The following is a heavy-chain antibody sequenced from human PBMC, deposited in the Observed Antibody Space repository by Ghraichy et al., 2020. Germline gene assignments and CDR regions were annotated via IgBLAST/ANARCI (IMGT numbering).Heavy chain of an antibody. CDR1: GYTFTSYG. CDR2: ISAYNGNT. J-gene: IGHJ4*02. CDR3: ARGRYIAARLLIDY. V-gene: IGHV1-18*01. Sequence: ASVKVSCKASGYTFTSYGISWVRQSPGQVLEWMGWISAYNGNTNYAQKLQGRVTMTTDTSTSTAYMELRSLRSDDTAVYYCARGRYIAARLLIDYWGQGTLVTASS. D-gene: IGHD6-6*01.